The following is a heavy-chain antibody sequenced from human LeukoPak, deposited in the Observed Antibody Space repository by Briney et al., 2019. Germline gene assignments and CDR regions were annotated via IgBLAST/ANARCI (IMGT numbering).Heavy chain of an antibody. CDR1: GGSFSGYY. V-gene: IGHV4-34*01. D-gene: IGHD3-22*01. J-gene: IGHJ5*02. CDR3: ARFRRYHDSSGYSNWFDP. Sequence: SETLSLTCAVYGGSFSGYYWSWIRQPPGKGLEWIGEINHSGSTNYNPSLKSRVTISVDTAKNQFSLKLSSVTAADTAVYYCARFRRYHDSSGYSNWFDPWGQGTLVTVSS. CDR2: INHSGST.